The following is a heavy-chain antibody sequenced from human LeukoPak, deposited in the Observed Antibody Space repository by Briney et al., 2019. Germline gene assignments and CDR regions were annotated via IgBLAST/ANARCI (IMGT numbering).Heavy chain of an antibody. CDR2: ISGSGGNT. CDR3: ARGMSATSGYLELEY. V-gene: IGHV3-53*01. CDR1: GFNVSRNY. Sequence: GGSLRLSCAASGFNVSRNYMRWDRQAPGKGLEWVSDISGSGGNTYSADSVKGRCTIHRENSLHTLFLHINSLRAEDTAVYYCARGMSATSGYLELEYWGQGALVTVSS. J-gene: IGHJ4*02. D-gene: IGHD3-22*01.